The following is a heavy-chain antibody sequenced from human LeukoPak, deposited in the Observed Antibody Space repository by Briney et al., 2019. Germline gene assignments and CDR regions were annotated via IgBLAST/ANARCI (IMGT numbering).Heavy chain of an antibody. J-gene: IGHJ3*02. V-gene: IGHV4-4*07. CDR1: GGSISSYY. CDR2: IYTSGST. Sequence: SETLSLTCTVSGGSISSYYWSWIRQPAGKGLEWIGRIYTSGSTNYNPSLKSRVTMSVDTSKNQFSLKLSSVTAADTAVYYCASNFAISAGSAYDIWGQGTMVTVSS. CDR3: ASNFAISAGSAYDI. D-gene: IGHD1-14*01.